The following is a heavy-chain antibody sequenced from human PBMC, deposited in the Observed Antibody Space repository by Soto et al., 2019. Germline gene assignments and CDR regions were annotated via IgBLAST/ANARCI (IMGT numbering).Heavy chain of an antibody. V-gene: IGHV3-23*01. CDR2: ISGSGGST. J-gene: IGHJ4*02. CDR3: AKDGSAYCGGDCYPLHFDY. D-gene: IGHD2-21*02. CDR1: GFTFSSYA. Sequence: EVQLLESGGGLVQPGGSLRLSCAASGFTFSSYAMSWVRQAPGKGLEWVSAISGSGGSTYYADSVKGRFTISRDNSKNPLSLHLNSLSAEDTALYYCAKDGSAYCGGDCYPLHFDYWGQGTLVTVSS.